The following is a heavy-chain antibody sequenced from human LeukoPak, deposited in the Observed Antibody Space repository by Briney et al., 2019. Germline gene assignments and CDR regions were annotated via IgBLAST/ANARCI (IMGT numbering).Heavy chain of an antibody. CDR3: VRYCSSTSCHRGGLNYGMDV. Sequence: ASVKVSCKASGYTFTGYYMHWVRQAPGQGLEWMGWINPNSGGTNYAQKFQGRVTMTRDTSISTAYMELSRLRSDDTAVYYCVRYCSSTSCHRGGLNYGMDVWGQGTTVTVSS. V-gene: IGHV1-2*02. D-gene: IGHD2-2*01. CDR1: GYTFTGYY. J-gene: IGHJ6*02. CDR2: INPNSGGT.